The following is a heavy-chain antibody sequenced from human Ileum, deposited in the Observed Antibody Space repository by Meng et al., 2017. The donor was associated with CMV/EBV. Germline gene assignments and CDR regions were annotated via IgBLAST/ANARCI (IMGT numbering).Heavy chain of an antibody. D-gene: IGHD2-2*02. CDR1: SLRGYY. V-gene: IGHV4-34*01. Sequence: SLRGYYWSWMRQPPGKGLEWIGEINHSGSTNSNPSLKSRVTISVDTSKNQFSLKLSSVTAADTAVYYCARADYCSSTSCYTGNWFDPWGQGTLVTVSS. CDR2: INHSGST. CDR3: ARADYCSSTSCYTGNWFDP. J-gene: IGHJ5*02.